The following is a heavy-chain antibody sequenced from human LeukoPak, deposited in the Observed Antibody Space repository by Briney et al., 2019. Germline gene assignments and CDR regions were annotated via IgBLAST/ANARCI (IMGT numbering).Heavy chain of an antibody. J-gene: IGHJ4*02. Sequence: GGSLRLSCAASGFTFSNAWMSWVRQAPGKGLEWVGRIKSKTDGGTTDYAAPVKGRFTISRDDSKNTLYLQMNSLRAEDTAVYYCARDSEKWLLLHTSLDYWGQGTLVTVSS. CDR1: GFTFSNAW. D-gene: IGHD3-22*01. CDR3: ARDSEKWLLLHTSLDY. V-gene: IGHV3-15*01. CDR2: IKSKTDGGTT.